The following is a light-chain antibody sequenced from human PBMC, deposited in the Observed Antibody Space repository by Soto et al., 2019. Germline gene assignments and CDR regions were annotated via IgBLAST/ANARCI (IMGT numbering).Light chain of an antibody. J-gene: IGKJ1*01. V-gene: IGKV3-20*01. Sequence: EILLTQSPGTLSLSPGERATLSCRSRQSVRSSYLAWYQQKPGQAPRLLTYGASSRATGIPDRFSGSGSGTDFTLTISRLEPADVAVYYCQQYGSSPRTFGQGTKV. CDR3: QQYGSSPRT. CDR1: QSVRSSY. CDR2: GAS.